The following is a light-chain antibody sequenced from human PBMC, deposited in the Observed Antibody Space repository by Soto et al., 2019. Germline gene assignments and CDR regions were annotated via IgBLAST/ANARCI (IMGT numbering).Light chain of an antibody. J-gene: IGKJ3*01. Sequence: DIQLTHSPSSLSASIGDRVTITCRSSQSMSIYLNWYQQKPGTAPKLLIYAASSLQGGVPSRFSGSGSGTDFTLTISSLQPEDFATHHCQQSYNAPFTFGPGTKVDIK. CDR1: QSMSIY. CDR3: QQSYNAPFT. CDR2: AAS. V-gene: IGKV1-39*01.